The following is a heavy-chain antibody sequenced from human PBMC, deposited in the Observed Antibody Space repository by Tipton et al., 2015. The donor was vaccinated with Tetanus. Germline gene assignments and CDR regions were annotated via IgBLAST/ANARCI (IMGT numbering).Heavy chain of an antibody. D-gene: IGHD5-12*01. CDR2: MNSDGSAS. Sequence: GSLRLSCAASGFTFTDYWMHWDRQAPGKGLLWVARMNSDGSASNYADSVKGRFTISRDSTQNTLYLHMNNLRAEDTALYYCARDFRRGGGYQTEALDVWGQGTLVTISS. CDR3: ARDFRRGGGYQTEALDV. CDR1: GFTFTDYW. J-gene: IGHJ3*01. V-gene: IGHV3-74*01.